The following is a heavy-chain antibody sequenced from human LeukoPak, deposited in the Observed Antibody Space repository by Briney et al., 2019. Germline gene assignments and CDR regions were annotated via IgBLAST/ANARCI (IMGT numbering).Heavy chain of an antibody. CDR2: INPSGGST. J-gene: IGHJ5*02. CDR1: GYTFTSYY. CDR3: ARDRNGIAAPTNWFDP. V-gene: IGHV1-46*01. Sequence: ASVKVSCKASGYTFTSYYMHWVRQAPGQGLEWMGIINPSGGSTSYAQKFQGRVTMTRDMSISTAYMELSRLRSDDTAVYYCARDRNGIAAPTNWFDPWGQGTLVTVSS. D-gene: IGHD6-6*01.